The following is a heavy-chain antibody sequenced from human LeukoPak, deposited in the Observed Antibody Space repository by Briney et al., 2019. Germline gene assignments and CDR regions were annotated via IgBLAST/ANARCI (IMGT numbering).Heavy chain of an antibody. D-gene: IGHD2-2*01. J-gene: IGHJ4*02. CDR2: INRDGSEK. Sequence: GGSLRLSCAVSGFTFSSYWMSWVRQAPGKGLEWVGNINRDGSEKYYGDSVKGRFTISRDNAKNSLFLQMNSLRADDTAVYYCAKDPIVVVPAAHDYWGQGTLVTVSS. CDR3: AKDPIVVVPAAHDY. CDR1: GFTFSSYW. V-gene: IGHV3-7*03.